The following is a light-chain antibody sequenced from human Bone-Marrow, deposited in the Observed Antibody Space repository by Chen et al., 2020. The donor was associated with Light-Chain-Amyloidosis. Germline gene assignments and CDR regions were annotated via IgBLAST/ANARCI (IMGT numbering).Light chain of an antibody. CDR1: SSHIGAGFS. Sequence: QSVLTQPPSVSGAPGQRVTISCTGSSSHIGAGFSVHWYPQPSGTVPKPLIYGNTNRPSGVPDRFSGSKAGTSASLAITGLHAEDEADYYCQSYDNSLSGPVVFGGGTKLTVL. J-gene: IGLJ2*01. CDR2: GNT. V-gene: IGLV1-40*01. CDR3: QSYDNSLSGPVV.